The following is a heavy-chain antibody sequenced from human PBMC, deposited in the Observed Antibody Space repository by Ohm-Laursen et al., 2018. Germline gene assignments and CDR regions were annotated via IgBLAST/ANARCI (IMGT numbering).Heavy chain of an antibody. CDR1: GFTFSNAW. Sequence: GSLRLSCAASGFTFSNAWMSWVRQAPGKGLEWAGRIKRKADGETTDYAAPVKDRLTISRDDSKTTLYLQMNSLKTEDTAVYYCATGLPADDAFNIWGQGTMVTVSS. V-gene: IGHV3-15*01. CDR2: IKRKADGETT. CDR3: ATGLPADDAFNI. J-gene: IGHJ3*02.